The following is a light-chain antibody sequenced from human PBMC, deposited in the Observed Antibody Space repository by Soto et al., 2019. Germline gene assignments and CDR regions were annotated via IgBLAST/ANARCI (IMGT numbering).Light chain of an antibody. CDR1: QSISTY. Sequence: DIQMTQSPSSLSASVGERVTITCRASQSISTYLNWYQQKPGKAPKVLIYATSTLQSGVPSRFSGSGSGTDFTLTISSLQPEDSATYCCQQSYTSLWRTFGPGTKVEIK. CDR3: QQSYTSLWRT. J-gene: IGKJ3*01. CDR2: ATS. V-gene: IGKV1-39*01.